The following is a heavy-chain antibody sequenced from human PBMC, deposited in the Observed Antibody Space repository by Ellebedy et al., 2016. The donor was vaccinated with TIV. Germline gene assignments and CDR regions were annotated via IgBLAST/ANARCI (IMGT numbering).Heavy chain of an antibody. V-gene: IGHV4-34*01. J-gene: IGHJ4*02. CDR1: GGSFSGYY. CDR2: INNSGST. CDR3: AKATTAYGDYINELFDY. Sequence: SETLSLTXAVYGGSFSGYYWTWIRQPPGKGLDWIGEINNSGSTNYNPSLKSRVTISVDTSKNQFSLKLNSLTAADTAVYYCAKATTAYGDYINELFDYWGQGTLVTVSS. D-gene: IGHD4-17*01.